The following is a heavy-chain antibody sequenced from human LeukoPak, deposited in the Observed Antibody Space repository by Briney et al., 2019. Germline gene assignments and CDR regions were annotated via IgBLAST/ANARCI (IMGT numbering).Heavy chain of an antibody. CDR3: ARDPDSSSWYNWFDP. CDR1: GFTFSTYS. D-gene: IGHD6-13*01. CDR2: ISSSSSTI. V-gene: IGHV3-48*01. J-gene: IGHJ5*02. Sequence: GGSLRLSCAASGFTFSTYSMNWVRQAPGKGLEWVSYISSSSSTIYYADSVKGRFTISRDNAKNSLYLQMNSLRAEDTAVYYCARDPDSSSWYNWFDPWGQGTLVTVFS.